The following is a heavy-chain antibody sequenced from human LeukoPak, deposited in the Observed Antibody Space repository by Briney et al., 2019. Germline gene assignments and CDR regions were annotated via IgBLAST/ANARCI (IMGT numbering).Heavy chain of an antibody. J-gene: IGHJ4*02. CDR3: AKELWEGSGYLDQ. V-gene: IGHV3-23*01. Sequence: GGSLRLSCAASGFTLSNYPMAWVRQAPGKGPEWVSAVSGSGDTTIYADFVKGRFTISRDNSKNTWSLQMNSLKAEDTALYYCAKELWEGSGYLDQWGQGILVTVSS. CDR1: GFTLSNYP. CDR2: VSGSGDTT. D-gene: IGHD3-3*01.